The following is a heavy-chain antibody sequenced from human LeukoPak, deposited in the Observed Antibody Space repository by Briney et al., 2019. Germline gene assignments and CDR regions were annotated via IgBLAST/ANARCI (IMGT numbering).Heavy chain of an antibody. Sequence: PGGSLRLSCAASGFTFSDYYMSWIRQAPGKGLEWVSYISSSGSTIYYADSVKGRFTISRDNAKNSLYLQMNSLRAEDTAVYYCARGAQLTYCSSTSCYPDYYYMDVWGKGTTVTVSS. CDR1: GFTFSDYY. CDR2: ISSSGSTI. CDR3: ARGAQLTYCSSTSCYPDYYYMDV. D-gene: IGHD2-2*01. J-gene: IGHJ6*03. V-gene: IGHV3-11*04.